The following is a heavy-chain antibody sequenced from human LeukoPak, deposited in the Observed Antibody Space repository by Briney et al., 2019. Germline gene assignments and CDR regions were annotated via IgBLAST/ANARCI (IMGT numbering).Heavy chain of an antibody. CDR3: ARDRGSGYCTGSTCPRGWFDP. Sequence: ASVKVSCRASGYTFTTYGISWVRQAPGQGLEWMGWISAYNGNTNYAQKLQGSVTMTTDTSTSTAYMELRSLRSDDAAIYYCARDRGSGYCTGSTCPRGWFDPWGQGALVSVSS. V-gene: IGHV1-18*01. CDR2: ISAYNGNT. D-gene: IGHD2-8*02. CDR1: GYTFTTYG. J-gene: IGHJ5*02.